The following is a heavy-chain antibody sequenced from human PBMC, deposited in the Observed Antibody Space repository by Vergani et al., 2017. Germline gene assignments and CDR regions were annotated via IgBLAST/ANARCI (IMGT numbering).Heavy chain of an antibody. Sequence: QVQLQESGPGLVRPSETLSLTCTVSAYSNSSGFFWGWIRQPPGKGLEWIGSMDYNGLAYYSPSLKSRVTISVDTPKNHFSLKLSSVTAADTAVYYCVRDKTYYDTLIGYAGYYFDSWGQGALVTVS. CDR2: MDYNGLA. CDR3: VRDKTYYDTLIGYAGYYFDS. V-gene: IGHV4-38-2*02. CDR1: AYSNSSGFF. D-gene: IGHD3-9*01. J-gene: IGHJ4*02.